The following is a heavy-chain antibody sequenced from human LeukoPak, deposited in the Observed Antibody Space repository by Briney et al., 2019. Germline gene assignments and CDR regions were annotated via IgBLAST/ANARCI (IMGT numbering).Heavy chain of an antibody. CDR2: ISGSGGST. CDR3: AKDRIDYGGYEKPDY. J-gene: IGHJ4*02. Sequence: GGSLRLSCAASGFTFSSYAMSWVRQAPGKGLEWVSAISGSGGSTYYADSVRGRFTISGDNSKNTLYLQMNSLRAEDTAVYYCAKDRIDYGGYEKPDYWGQGTLVTVSS. CDR1: GFTFSSYA. V-gene: IGHV3-23*01. D-gene: IGHD5-12*01.